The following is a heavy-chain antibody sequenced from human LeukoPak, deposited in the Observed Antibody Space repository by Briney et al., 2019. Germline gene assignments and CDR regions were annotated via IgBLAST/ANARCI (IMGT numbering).Heavy chain of an antibody. D-gene: IGHD3-10*01. CDR2: ISSSGSTI. CDR3: AREMVRGVTWFDP. Sequence: GGSLRLSCAAPGFTFRSYEMNWVRQAPGKGLEWVSYISSSGSTIYYADSVKGRFTISRDNAKNSLYLQMNSLRVEDTAVYYCAREMVRGVTWFDPWGQGTLVTVSS. CDR1: GFTFRSYE. V-gene: IGHV3-48*03. J-gene: IGHJ5*02.